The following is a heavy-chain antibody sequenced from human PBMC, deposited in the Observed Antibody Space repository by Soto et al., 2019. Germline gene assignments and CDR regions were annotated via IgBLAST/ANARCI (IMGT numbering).Heavy chain of an antibody. Sequence: QEQLVQSGGEVKKPGASVRVSCKASGYTFTKYGITWVRQAPGQALEWMGWIGVYNGKTNYARKLQGRVIMTADTSASTACMELRSLRSDDTAVYYCSRARYCTSPSCYDHYYYGMDIWGQGTTVSVSS. CDR3: SRARYCTSPSCYDHYYYGMDI. V-gene: IGHV1-18*04. J-gene: IGHJ6*02. CDR1: GYTFTKYG. CDR2: IGVYNGKT. D-gene: IGHD2-2*01.